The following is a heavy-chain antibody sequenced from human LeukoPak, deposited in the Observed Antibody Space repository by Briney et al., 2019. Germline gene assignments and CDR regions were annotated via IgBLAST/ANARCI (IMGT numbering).Heavy chain of an antibody. CDR2: MNPNRGST. V-gene: IGHV1-8*01. CDR3: ARGHLIQTYGDSHFDY. D-gene: IGHD4-17*01. CDR1: GYTFTSYD. J-gene: IGHJ4*02. Sequence: ASVKVSCKASGYTFTSYDINWVRQATGQGLEWMGWMNPNRGSTGYAQKFQGRVTMTRNTSISTAYMELSSLRSEDTAVYYCARGHLIQTYGDSHFDYWGQGTLVTVSS.